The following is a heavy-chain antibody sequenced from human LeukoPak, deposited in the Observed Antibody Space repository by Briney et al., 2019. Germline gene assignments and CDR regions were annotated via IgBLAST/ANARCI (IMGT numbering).Heavy chain of an antibody. CDR3: ASLGDGYNSNWFDP. J-gene: IGHJ5*02. D-gene: IGHD5-24*01. CDR2: IYHSGST. V-gene: IGHV4-34*01. Sequence: SSETLSLTCAVYGGSFSGYYWSWIRQPPGKGLEWIGYIYHSGSTNYNPSLKSRVTISVDTSKNQFSLKLSSVTAADTAVYYCASLGDGYNSNWFDPWGQGTLVTVSS. CDR1: GGSFSGYY.